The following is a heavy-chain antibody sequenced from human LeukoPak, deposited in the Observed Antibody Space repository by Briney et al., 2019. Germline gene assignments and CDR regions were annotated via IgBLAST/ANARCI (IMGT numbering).Heavy chain of an antibody. V-gene: IGHV3-73*01. D-gene: IGHD3-10*01. Sequence: GGSLRLSCTASGFSFSGHWMHWARQLPGKGLEWVGRIRSRTQDYATAYAAAVKDGFIISRDDSKNTAYLQMNSLRTEDTAVYYCARGGSMVRGVLWGQGTPVTVSS. J-gene: IGHJ4*02. CDR3: ARGGSMVRGVL. CDR1: GFSFSGHW. CDR2: IRSRTQDYAT.